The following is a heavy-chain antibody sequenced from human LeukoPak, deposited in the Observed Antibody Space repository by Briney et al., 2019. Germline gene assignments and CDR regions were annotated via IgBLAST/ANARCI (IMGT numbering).Heavy chain of an antibody. V-gene: IGHV4-59*08. Sequence: SETLSLTCTVSGGSTSSYYWSWLRQPPGKGLEWIGNIYYSGSTNYNPSLKSRVTISVDTSKNQFSLKLSSVTAADTAVYYCARFQRGWFDPWGQGTLVTVSS. J-gene: IGHJ5*02. CDR2: IYYSGST. CDR3: ARFQRGWFDP. CDR1: GGSTSSYY.